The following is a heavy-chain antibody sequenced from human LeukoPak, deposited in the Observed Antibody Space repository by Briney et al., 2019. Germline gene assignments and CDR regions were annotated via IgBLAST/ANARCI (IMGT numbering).Heavy chain of an antibody. V-gene: IGHV1-18*01. CDR3: ARDFSWGNYDLYYFDY. CDR1: GYTFTSYG. J-gene: IGHJ4*02. Sequence: GASVKVSCKASGYTFTSYGISWVRQAPGQGLEWMGWISAYNGNTNYAQKLQGRVTMTTDTSTSTAYMELRSLRSDDTAVYYCARDFSWGNYDLYYFDYWGQGTLVTVSS. CDR2: ISAYNGNT. D-gene: IGHD4-11*01.